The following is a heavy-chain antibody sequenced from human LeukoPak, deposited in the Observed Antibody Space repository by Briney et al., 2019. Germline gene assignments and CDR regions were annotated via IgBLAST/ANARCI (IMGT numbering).Heavy chain of an antibody. V-gene: IGHV3-74*01. CDR2: INSDGSST. CDR1: GFTFSSYW. Sequence: GGSLRLSCAASGFTFSSYWMHWVRQAPGKGLVWVSHINSDGSSTTYADSVKGRFTVSRDNSKNTLYLQMNSLRAEDTAVYYCARPVHVWGQGTLVTVSS. J-gene: IGHJ4*02. CDR3: ARPVHV. D-gene: IGHD6-6*01.